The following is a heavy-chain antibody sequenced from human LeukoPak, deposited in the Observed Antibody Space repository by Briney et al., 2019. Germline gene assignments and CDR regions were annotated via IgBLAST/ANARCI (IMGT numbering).Heavy chain of an antibody. V-gene: IGHV3-30*02. Sequence: GGSLRLSCAASGFTFSSYGMHWVRQAPGKGLEWVAFIRYDGSNKYYADSVKGRFTISRENSKNTLYLQMNSLRAEDTAVYYCAKDLGDYYDSSGYIADYWGQGTLVTVSS. J-gene: IGHJ4*02. CDR1: GFTFSSYG. CDR3: AKDLGDYYDSSGYIADY. D-gene: IGHD3-22*01. CDR2: IRYDGSNK.